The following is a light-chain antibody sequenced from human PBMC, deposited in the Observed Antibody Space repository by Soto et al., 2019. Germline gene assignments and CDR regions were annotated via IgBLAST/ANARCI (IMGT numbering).Light chain of an antibody. CDR1: QSVSSK. CDR2: GVS. J-gene: IGKJ2*01. Sequence: EIVMTQSPATLPVSPGERATLSCRASQSVSSKLAWFQQKPGQAPSLLIYGVSTRATGVPVRFSGSGSGTEFTLTINSLQSEDFAVYYCQQYNNWPHTFGQGTKVDIK. V-gene: IGKV3-15*01. CDR3: QQYNNWPHT.